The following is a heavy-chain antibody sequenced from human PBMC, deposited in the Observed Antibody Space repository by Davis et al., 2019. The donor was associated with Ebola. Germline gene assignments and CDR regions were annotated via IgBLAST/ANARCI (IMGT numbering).Heavy chain of an antibody. CDR3: TRRGDTAMVYYFDY. J-gene: IGHJ4*02. D-gene: IGHD5-18*01. V-gene: IGHV3-49*03. CDR2: IRSKAYGGTT. Sequence: GESLKISCTASGFTFGDYAMSWFRQAPGKGLEWVGFIRSKAYGGTTEYAASVKGRFTISRDDSKSIAYLQMNSLKTEDTAVYYCTRRGDTAMVYYFDYWGQGTLVTVSS. CDR1: GFTFGDYA.